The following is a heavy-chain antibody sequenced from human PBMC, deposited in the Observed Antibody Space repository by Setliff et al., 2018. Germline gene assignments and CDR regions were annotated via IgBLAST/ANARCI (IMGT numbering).Heavy chain of an antibody. V-gene: IGHV4-39*07. CDR3: ARDGSSSWYAGMD. Sequence: SETLSLTCTVAGGSISSSSYYWGWIRQPPGKGLEWIGSIYYSGSTYYNPSLNSRVTISGDTSKNHFSLMLGSVTAADTAVYYCARDGSSSWYAGMDWGEGTLVTVSS. D-gene: IGHD6-13*01. J-gene: IGHJ4*02. CDR1: GGSISSSSYY. CDR2: IYYSGST.